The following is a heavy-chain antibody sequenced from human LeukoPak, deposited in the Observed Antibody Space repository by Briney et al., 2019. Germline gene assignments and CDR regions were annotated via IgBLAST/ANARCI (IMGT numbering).Heavy chain of an antibody. V-gene: IGHV4-39*07. CDR3: ARDKWGRNSARVYFDY. Sequence: SETLSLTCSVSGDSISSSSSSYYWGWIRQPPGKGLEWIGSIYYSGSTYYNPSLKSRVTISVDTSKNQFSLKLSSVTAADTAVYYCARDKWGRNSARVYFDYWGQGTLVTVSS. CDR1: GDSISSSSSSYY. J-gene: IGHJ4*02. CDR2: IYYSGST. D-gene: IGHD4-23*01.